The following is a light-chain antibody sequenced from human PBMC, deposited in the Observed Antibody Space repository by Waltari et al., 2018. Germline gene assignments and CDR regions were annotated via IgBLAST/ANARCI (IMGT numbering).Light chain of an antibody. CDR2: DVS. CDR3: TSYASIGTYV. V-gene: IGLV2-14*01. CDR1: SSDVGGYNY. Sequence: QSALTQPASVSGSPGPSITISCTGSSSDVGGYNYVSWYHQHPGKAPKVLIYDVSKWPSGVSNRFSGSKSGNTASLTISGLQAEDEADYYCTSYASIGTYVFGTGTKVTVL. J-gene: IGLJ1*01.